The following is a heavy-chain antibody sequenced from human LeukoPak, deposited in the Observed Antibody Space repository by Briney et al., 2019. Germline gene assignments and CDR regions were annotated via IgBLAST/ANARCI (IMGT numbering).Heavy chain of an antibody. V-gene: IGHV4-59*12. CDR3: ARAYSNSYFDY. CDR1: GGSISSYY. J-gene: IGHJ4*02. CDR2: IYYSGST. D-gene: IGHD4-11*01. Sequence: SETLSLTCTVSGGSISSYYWSWIRQPPGKGLEWIGYIYYSGSTKYNPSLKSRVTISVDTSKNQFSLKLSSVTAADTAVYYCARAYSNSYFDYWGQGTLVTVSS.